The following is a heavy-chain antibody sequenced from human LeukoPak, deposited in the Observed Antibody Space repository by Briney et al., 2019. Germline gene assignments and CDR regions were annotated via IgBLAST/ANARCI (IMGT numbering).Heavy chain of an antibody. V-gene: IGHV3-23*01. CDR2: ISGSGGST. CDR3: AKVDSSGWYETLDY. CDR1: GFTFSSYA. Sequence: GGSLRLSCAASGFTFSSYAMSWVRQAPGKGLEWVSAISGSGGSTYYADSVKGRFTISRDNSKNTLYLQMNSLRAEDTAVYYCAKVDSSGWYETLDYWGQGTLVTVSS. D-gene: IGHD6-19*01. J-gene: IGHJ4*02.